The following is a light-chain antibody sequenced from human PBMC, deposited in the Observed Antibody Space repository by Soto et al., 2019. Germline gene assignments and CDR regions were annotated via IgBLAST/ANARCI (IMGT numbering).Light chain of an antibody. CDR3: QSYDSSLSGVV. CDR1: SSNIGAGYD. Sequence: QPVLTQPPSVSGAPGQRVTISCTGSSSNIGAGYDVHWYQQLPGTAPKLLIYANTDRPSGVPERFSGSKSGTSASLAITGLQAEDESDYYCQSYDSSLSGVVFGGGTKLTVL. J-gene: IGLJ2*01. V-gene: IGLV1-40*01. CDR2: ANT.